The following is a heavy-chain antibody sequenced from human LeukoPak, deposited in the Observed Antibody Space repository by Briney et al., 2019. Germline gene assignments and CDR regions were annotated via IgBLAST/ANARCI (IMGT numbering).Heavy chain of an antibody. D-gene: IGHD4-23*01. CDR2: ISSSSSYI. CDR1: GFTFSSYS. Sequence: GRSLRLSCAASGFTFSSYSINWVRQAPGKGLDWVSSISSSSSYISYADSVKGRFTISRDNSKNSVYLQMNSLRAEDTAVYYCARVSLSGVVITFDYWGQGTLDTVSS. V-gene: IGHV3-21*01. J-gene: IGHJ4*02. CDR3: ARVSLSGVVITFDY.